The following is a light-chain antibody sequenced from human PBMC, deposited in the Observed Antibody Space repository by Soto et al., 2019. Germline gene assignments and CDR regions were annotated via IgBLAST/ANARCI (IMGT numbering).Light chain of an antibody. V-gene: IGKV1-5*03. Sequence: IQMPQSPSTLSASVGDTVTITCRASQSIDTWLAWYQQKPGKAPDLLIYKASTLESGVPSRFSGSGSGTEFTLTIRSLQPDDFATYYCQQYDSYWKFGQGTKVDIK. CDR1: QSIDTW. CDR2: KAS. CDR3: QQYDSYWK. J-gene: IGKJ1*01.